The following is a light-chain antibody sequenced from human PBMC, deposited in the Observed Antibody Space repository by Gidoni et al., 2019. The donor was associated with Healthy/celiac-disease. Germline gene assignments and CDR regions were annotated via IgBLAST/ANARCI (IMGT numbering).Light chain of an antibody. CDR1: SLRTYY. J-gene: IGLJ2*01. V-gene: IGLV3-19*01. Sequence: SSELTQDPAVSVALGQTVRITCQGDSLRTYYANWYQQKRGQAPVLVIYAKNKRPSGIPDRFSGSTSGNTASLTITGAQAADEADYYCNSRGVVFGGGTKLTVL. CDR3: NSRGVV. CDR2: AKN.